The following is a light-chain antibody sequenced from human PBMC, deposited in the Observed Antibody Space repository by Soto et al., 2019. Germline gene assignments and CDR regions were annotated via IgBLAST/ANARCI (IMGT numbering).Light chain of an antibody. V-gene: IGKV3D-15*01. J-gene: IGKJ4*01. CDR2: GVS. Sequence: EVVMTQSPATLSVSPGETATLSCRASQSVSSSLAWYQQRPGQAPRLLIYGVSTRATGIPARFSGSGSGTEFPLTISSLQSEDFAVYYCQQYNDWPLTFGGGTKVEVK. CDR1: QSVSSS. CDR3: QQYNDWPLT.